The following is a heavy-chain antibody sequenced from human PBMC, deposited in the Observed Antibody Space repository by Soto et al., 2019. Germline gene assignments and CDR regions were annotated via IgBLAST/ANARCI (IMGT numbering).Heavy chain of an antibody. CDR2: VYDNGRP. D-gene: IGHD2-2*01. CDR3: ARSPYYYCSSTSCSDKTFDY. Sequence: ASETLSLTCTISGGSISVYYWSWIRQSPRQGLEWIGYVYDNGRPYYSPSLKSRVTISVDTSKNQFSLKLSSVTAADTAVYYCARSPYYYCSSTSCSDKTFDYWGQGTLVTVSS. CDR1: GGSISVYY. V-gene: IGHV4-59*12. J-gene: IGHJ4*02.